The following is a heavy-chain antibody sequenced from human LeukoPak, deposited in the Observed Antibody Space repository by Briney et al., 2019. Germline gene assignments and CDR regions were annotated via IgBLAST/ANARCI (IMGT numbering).Heavy chain of an antibody. J-gene: IGHJ4*02. CDR1: GFTFSDYW. Sequence: GGSLRLSCAASGFTFSDYWIDWVRQAPGKGLEWVANINQDGSRNTYLESVMGRFTISRDNAKNSLYLQMSHLRVEDTAVYYCARNRGWQQFDYWGQGTLVIVSS. CDR3: ARNRGWQQFDY. CDR2: INQDGSRN. V-gene: IGHV3-7*01. D-gene: IGHD5-24*01.